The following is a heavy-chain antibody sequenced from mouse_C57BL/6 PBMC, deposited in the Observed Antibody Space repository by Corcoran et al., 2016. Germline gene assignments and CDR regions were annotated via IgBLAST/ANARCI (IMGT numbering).Heavy chain of an antibody. CDR2: INPNNGGT. V-gene: IGHV1-18*01. CDR3: ARRVYYYGTPYAMDY. CDR1: GYTFTDYN. Sequence: EVQLQQSGPELVKPGASVKIPCKASGYTFTDYNMDWVKQSHGKSLEWIGDINPNNGGTIYNQKFKGKATLTVDKSSSTAYMELRSLTSEDTAVYYCARRVYYYGTPYAMDYWGQGTSVTVSS. D-gene: IGHD1-1*01. J-gene: IGHJ4*01.